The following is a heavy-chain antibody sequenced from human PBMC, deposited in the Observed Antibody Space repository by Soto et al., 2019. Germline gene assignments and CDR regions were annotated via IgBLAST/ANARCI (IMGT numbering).Heavy chain of an antibody. J-gene: IGHJ4*02. V-gene: IGHV1-3*01. CDR3: ARARIVVVGVDY. CDR2: INAGNGNT. CDR1: GYTFTSYA. D-gene: IGHD3-22*01. Sequence: QVQLVQSGAEVKKPGASVKVSCKASGYTFTSYAMHWVRQAPGQRLEWMGWINAGNGNTKYSQKFQGRVTITRDTSASTAYMEMSSLRSDDTAVYYCARARIVVVGVDYWGPGTLVTVS.